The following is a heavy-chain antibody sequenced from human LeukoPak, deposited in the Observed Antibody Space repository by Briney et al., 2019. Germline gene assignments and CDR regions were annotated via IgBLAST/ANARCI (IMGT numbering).Heavy chain of an antibody. CDR3: AMTTVTTEDY. CDR1: GGSISNYY. V-gene: IGHV4-59*04. CDR2: IYHSGST. J-gene: IGHJ4*02. D-gene: IGHD4-11*01. Sequence: SETLSLTCTVSGGSISNYYWSWIRQPPGKGLEWIGYIYHSGSTYYNPSLKSRVTISVDRSKNQFSLKLSSVTAADTAVYYCAMTTVTTEDYWGQGTLVTVSS.